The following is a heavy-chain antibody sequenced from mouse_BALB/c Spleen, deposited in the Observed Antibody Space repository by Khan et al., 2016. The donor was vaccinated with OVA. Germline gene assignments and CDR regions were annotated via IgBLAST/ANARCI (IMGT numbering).Heavy chain of an antibody. V-gene: IGHV1-18*01. D-gene: IGHD3-3*01. J-gene: IGHJ4*01. CDR1: GYTFPAYT. CDR2: INPKNGGT. CDR3: ARGAGRY. Sequence: QSGPELVKPGASVKISCKTSGYTFPAYTVHWVKQSLGKSLDWIGVINPKNGGTAYNQKFKGKATLTVDKSSSTAYMEFRSLTSEDSAVYYCARGAGRYWGQGTSVTVAS.